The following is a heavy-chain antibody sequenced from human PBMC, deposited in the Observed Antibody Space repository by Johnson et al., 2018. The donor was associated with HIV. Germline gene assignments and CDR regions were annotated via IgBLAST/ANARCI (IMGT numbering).Heavy chain of an antibody. CDR3: ASVYYDILTGYYYDALDI. D-gene: IGHD3-9*01. J-gene: IGHJ3*02. Sequence: VLLLESGGGVVQPGRSLRLSCAASEFTFSSYGMHWVRQAPGKGLEWVAVTSYDGSNKYYADSVKGRFTISRHNSKTTLYLQMNSLRAEDTAVYYCASVYYDILTGYYYDALDIWGRGTMVTVSS. CDR1: EFTFSSYG. V-gene: IGHV3-30*03. CDR2: TSYDGSNK.